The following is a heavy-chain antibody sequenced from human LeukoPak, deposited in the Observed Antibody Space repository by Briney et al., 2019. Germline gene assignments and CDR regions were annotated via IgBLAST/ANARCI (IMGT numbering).Heavy chain of an antibody. V-gene: IGHV4-38-2*01. CDR3: ARGYGSGSYGWFDP. CDR1: GYSISSGYY. Sequence: SETLSLTCAASGYSISSGYYWGWIRQPPGKGLEWIGSIYHSGSTYYNPSLKSRVTVSVDTSKNQFSLKLSSVTAADTAVYYCARGYGSGSYGWFDPWGQGTLVTVSS. J-gene: IGHJ5*02. D-gene: IGHD3-10*01. CDR2: IYHSGST.